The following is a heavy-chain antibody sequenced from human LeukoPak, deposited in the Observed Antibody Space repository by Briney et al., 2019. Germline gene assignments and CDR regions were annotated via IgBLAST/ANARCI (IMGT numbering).Heavy chain of an antibody. J-gene: IGHJ4*02. V-gene: IGHV3-23*01. Sequence: GGSLRLSCAASGFTFSSYAMSWVRQAPGKGLEWVSIINKSGGSTNYADSVKGRFTISRDNSENTLYLQMNSLRAEDTTIYYCARVGYSSSCFDYWGQGILVSVTS. CDR2: INKSGGST. CDR3: ARVGYSSSCFDY. CDR1: GFTFSSYA. D-gene: IGHD5-12*01.